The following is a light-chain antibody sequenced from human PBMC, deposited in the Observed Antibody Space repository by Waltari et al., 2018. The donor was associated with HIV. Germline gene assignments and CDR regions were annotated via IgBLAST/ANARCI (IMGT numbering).Light chain of an antibody. CDR2: SNN. Sequence: QSVLTQPPSASGTPGQRVAISCSGSSSNIGSNTVNWYQQLPGTAPKLLIYSNNQRPSGVPYRFSGSKSGTSASLAISWLQSEDDADYYCAAWDDSLNGYLFGTGTKVTVL. CDR1: SSNIGSNT. J-gene: IGLJ1*01. V-gene: IGLV1-44*01. CDR3: AAWDDSLNGYL.